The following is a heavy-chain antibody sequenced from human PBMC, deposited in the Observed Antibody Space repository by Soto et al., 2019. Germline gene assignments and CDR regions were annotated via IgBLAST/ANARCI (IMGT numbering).Heavy chain of an antibody. J-gene: IGHJ6*02. Sequence: ASVKVSCKASGYTFTGYYMHWVRQAPGQGLEWMGWINPNSGGTNYAQKFQGWVTMTRDTSISTAYMELSRLRSEDTAVYYCARDPRFNDYYYYGMDVWGQGTTVTVSS. CDR1: GYTFTGYY. D-gene: IGHD3-16*01. V-gene: IGHV1-2*04. CDR3: ARDPRFNDYYYYGMDV. CDR2: INPNSGGT.